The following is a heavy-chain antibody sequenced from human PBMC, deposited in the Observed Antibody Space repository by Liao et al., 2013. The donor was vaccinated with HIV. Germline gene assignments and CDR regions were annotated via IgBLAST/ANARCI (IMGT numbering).Heavy chain of an antibody. D-gene: IGHD5-12*01. V-gene: IGHV4-59*10. CDR2: IYTSGST. CDR1: GGSFSDYY. Sequence: QVQLQQWGAGLLKPSETLSLTCAVYGGSFSDYYWSWIRQPAGKGLEWIGRIYTSGSTNYNPSLKSRVTISVDTSKNQFSLKLSSVTAADTAVYYCAGARGYDYWFDPWGQGTLVTVSS. J-gene: IGHJ5*02. CDR3: AGARGYDYWFDP.